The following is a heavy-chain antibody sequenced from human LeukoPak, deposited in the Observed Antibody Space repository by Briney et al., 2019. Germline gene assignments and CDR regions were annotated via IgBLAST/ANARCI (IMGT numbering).Heavy chain of an antibody. CDR1: GFTFDDYA. J-gene: IGHJ6*02. D-gene: IGHD6-13*01. V-gene: IGHV3-9*01. Sequence: QPGRSLRLSCAASGFTFDDYAMHWVRHAPGKGLEWVSGISWNSGSIGYADSVKGRFTISRDNAKNSLYLQMNSLRAEDTALYYCAKDKAAAANYGMDVWGQGTTVTVSS. CDR3: AKDKAAAANYGMDV. CDR2: ISWNSGSI.